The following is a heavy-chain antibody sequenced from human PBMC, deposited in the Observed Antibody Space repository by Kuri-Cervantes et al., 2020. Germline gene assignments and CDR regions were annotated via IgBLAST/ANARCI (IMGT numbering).Heavy chain of an antibody. D-gene: IGHD6-19*01. CDR2: IWYDGSKK. J-gene: IGHJ4*02. CDR1: GFTFSSYS. Sequence: GESLKISCAASGFTFSSYSMNWVRQAPGKGLEWVAVIWYDGSKKFYADSVKGRFTISRDNSKNTLYLQMNSLRAEDTAVYYCARDWDSSGWYLGFDYWGQGTLVTVSS. V-gene: IGHV3-33*08. CDR3: ARDWDSSGWYLGFDY.